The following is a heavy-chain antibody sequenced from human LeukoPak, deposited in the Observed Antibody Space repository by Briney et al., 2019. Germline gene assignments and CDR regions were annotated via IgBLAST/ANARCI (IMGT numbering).Heavy chain of an antibody. Sequence: SETLSVTCTVSGDSISSYYWTWIRQPAGKGLEWIGRLYTSGSTSYNPSLKSRVTMSVDTSKNQFSLRLSSVTAADTAVYYCARHFMYYYDSSDAFDIWGQGTMVTVSS. CDR2: LYTSGST. D-gene: IGHD3-22*01. J-gene: IGHJ3*02. V-gene: IGHV4-4*07. CDR1: GDSISSYY. CDR3: ARHFMYYYDSSDAFDI.